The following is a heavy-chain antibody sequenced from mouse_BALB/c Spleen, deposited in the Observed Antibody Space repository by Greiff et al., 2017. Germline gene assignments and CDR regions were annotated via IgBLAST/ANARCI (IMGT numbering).Heavy chain of an antibody. CDR1: GFTFSSFG. D-gene: IGHD2-1*01. J-gene: IGHJ4*01. V-gene: IGHV5-17*02. CDR3: AREGNYEGYYYAMDY. CDR2: ISSGSSTI. Sequence: EVQLVESGGGLVQPGGSRKLSCAASGFTFSSFGMHWVRQAPEKGLEWVAYISSGSSTIYYADTVKGRFTISRDNPKNTLFLQMTSLRSEDTAMYYCAREGNYEGYYYAMDYWGQGTSVTVSS.